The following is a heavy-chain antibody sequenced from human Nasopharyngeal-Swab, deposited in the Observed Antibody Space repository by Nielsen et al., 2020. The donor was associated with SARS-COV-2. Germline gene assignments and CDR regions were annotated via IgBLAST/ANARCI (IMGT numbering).Heavy chain of an antibody. J-gene: IGHJ4*02. CDR2: IIPIFGTA. D-gene: IGHD1-26*01. Sequence: WVRQAPGQGLEWMGGIIPIFGTANYAQKFQGRVTITADKSTSTAYMELSSLSSEDTAVYYCARGKGKDSGVDYWGQGTLVTVSS. V-gene: IGHV1-69*06. CDR3: ARGKGKDSGVDY.